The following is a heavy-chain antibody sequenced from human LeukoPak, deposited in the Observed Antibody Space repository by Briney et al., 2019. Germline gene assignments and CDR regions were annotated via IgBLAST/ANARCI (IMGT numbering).Heavy chain of an antibody. J-gene: IGHJ3*02. CDR1: GGSISSYY. CDR3: ARLVDAFDI. V-gene: IGHV4-59*08. Sequence: SETLSLTCTVSGGSISSYYWSWIRQPPGKGLEWIGYIYYSGSTNYNPSLKSRVTISVDTSKNQFSPKLSSVTAADTAVYYCARLVDAFDIWGQGTMVTVSS. CDR2: IYYSGST.